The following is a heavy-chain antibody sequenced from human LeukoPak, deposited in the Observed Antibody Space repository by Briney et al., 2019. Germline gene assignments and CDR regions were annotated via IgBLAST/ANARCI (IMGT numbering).Heavy chain of an antibody. D-gene: IGHD7-27*01. CDR3: ARAPNKTGERDY. CDR2: IYYSGST. Sequence: SETLSLTCTVSGGSINTYYWSWIRQPPGKGLEWIGYIYYSGSTNYNPSLKSRVSISVDTSKNQFSLKLSSVTAADTAVYYRARAPNKTGERDYWGQGTLVTVSS. V-gene: IGHV4-59*01. J-gene: IGHJ4*02. CDR1: GGSINTYY.